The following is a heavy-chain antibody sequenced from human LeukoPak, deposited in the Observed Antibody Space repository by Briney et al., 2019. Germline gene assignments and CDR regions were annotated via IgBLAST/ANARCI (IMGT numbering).Heavy chain of an antibody. D-gene: IGHD6-19*01. CDR3: ARSVAASGGYFDY. V-gene: IGHV1-2*04. Sequence: ASVKVSCKSSGYTFTGYYMHWVRQAPGQGLEWMGWINPNSGGTNYAQKFQGWVTMTRDTSISTAYMELSRLRSDDTAVYYCARSVAASGGYFDYRGQGTLVTVSS. CDR2: INPNSGGT. J-gene: IGHJ4*02. CDR1: GYTFTGYY.